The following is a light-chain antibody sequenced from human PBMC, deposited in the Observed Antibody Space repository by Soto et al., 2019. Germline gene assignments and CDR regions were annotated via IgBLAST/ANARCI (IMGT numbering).Light chain of an antibody. CDR1: QSLLDSTGYNY. CDR3: MQALQTPIT. CDR2: LGS. Sequence: DVVMTQSPLSLPVTPGEPASISCRSSQSLLDSTGYNYLDWYLQKPGQSPQLLIYLGSNRASGVPDRFRGRGSGTDFTLKISRVEAEEVGVYYCMQALQTPITFGQGTRLEIK. V-gene: IGKV2-28*01. J-gene: IGKJ5*01.